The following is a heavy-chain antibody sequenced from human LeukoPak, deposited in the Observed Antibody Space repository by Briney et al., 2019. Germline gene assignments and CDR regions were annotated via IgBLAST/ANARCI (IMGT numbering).Heavy chain of an antibody. Sequence: ASVKVSCKASGYTFTSNGISWVRQAPGQGLEWMGGIIPIFGTANYAQKFQGRVTITADESTSTAYMELSSLRSEDTAVYYCARELSGSIDYYYYYMDVWGKGTTVTVSS. CDR3: ARELSGSIDYYYYYMDV. CDR1: GYTFTSNG. V-gene: IGHV1-69*13. CDR2: IIPIFGTA. J-gene: IGHJ6*03. D-gene: IGHD1-26*01.